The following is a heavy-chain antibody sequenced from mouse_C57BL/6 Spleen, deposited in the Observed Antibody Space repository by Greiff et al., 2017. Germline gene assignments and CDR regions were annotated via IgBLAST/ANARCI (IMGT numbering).Heavy chain of an antibody. J-gene: IGHJ3*01. CDR3: ARDSNYEFAY. V-gene: IGHV1-22*01. CDR1: GYTFTDYN. Sequence: EVQLQQSGPELVKPGASVKMSCKASGYTFTDYNMHWVKQSHGKSLEWIGYINPNNGGTSYNQKCKGKATLTVNKSSSTAYMERRSRTSADSSVYYCARDSNYEFAYWGQGTLVTVSA. D-gene: IGHD2-5*01. CDR2: INPNNGGT.